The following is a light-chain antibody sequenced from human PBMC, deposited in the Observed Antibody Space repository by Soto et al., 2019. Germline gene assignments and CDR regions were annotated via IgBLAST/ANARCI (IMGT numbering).Light chain of an antibody. V-gene: IGKV1-39*01. CDR1: QRITTY. J-gene: IGKJ2*01. Sequence: IHMTPSPSSLSASVGDRVTITCRASQRITTYFNWYQQKPGKAPKLLISTAATLQGGVPSRFSGSGSGTDFTLTITTLQPEDFATYFCQQNYSTPYTFGQGTKLEIK. CDR2: TAA. CDR3: QQNYSTPYT.